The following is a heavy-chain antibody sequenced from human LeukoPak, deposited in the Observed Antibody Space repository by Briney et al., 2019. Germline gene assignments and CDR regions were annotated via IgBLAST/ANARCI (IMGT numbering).Heavy chain of an antibody. CDR1: GGSISSYY. D-gene: IGHD6-19*01. J-gene: IGHJ3*02. CDR2: IYYSGST. V-gene: IGHV4-59*08. CDR3: ARPRTLYSSGWYLGYDAFDI. Sequence: SETLSLTCTVSGGSISSYYWSWIRQPPGKGLEWIGYIYYSGSTNYNPSLKSRVTISVDTSKNQFSLKLSSVTAADTAVYYCARPRTLYSSGWYLGYDAFDIWGQGTMVTVSS.